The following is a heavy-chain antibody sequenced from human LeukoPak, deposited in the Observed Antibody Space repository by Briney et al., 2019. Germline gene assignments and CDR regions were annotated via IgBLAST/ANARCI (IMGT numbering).Heavy chain of an antibody. CDR1: GGSISSGGYY. CDR3: ARNHYYGSGSLEY. CDR2: IYYSGST. Sequence: SQTLSLTCTVSGGSISSGGYYWSWIRQHPGKGLEWIGHIYYSGSTYYNPSLKSRVTIPVDTSKNQFSLQLSSVTAADTAVYYCARNHYYGSGSLEYWGQGTLVTVSS. J-gene: IGHJ4*02. D-gene: IGHD3-10*01. V-gene: IGHV4-31*03.